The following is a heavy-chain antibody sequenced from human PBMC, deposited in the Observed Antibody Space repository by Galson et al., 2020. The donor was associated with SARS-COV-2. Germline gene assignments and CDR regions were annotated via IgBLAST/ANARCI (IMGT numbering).Heavy chain of an antibody. V-gene: IGHV4-59*13. J-gene: IGHJ4*02. D-gene: IGHD5-18*01. CDR3: ARESGWLQSFDY. CDR1: GGSISSYY. CDR2: IFYSGITSYSGST. Sequence: SETLSLTCTVSGGSISSYYWSWIRQPPGKGLEWIGYIFYSGITSYSGSTNYNPSLKSRVTISVDTSKNQFSLKLGSVTAADTAVYYCARESGWLQSFDYWGQGSLVTVSS.